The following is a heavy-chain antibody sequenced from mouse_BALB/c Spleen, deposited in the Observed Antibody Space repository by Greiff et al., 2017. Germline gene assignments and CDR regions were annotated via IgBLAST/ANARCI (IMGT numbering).Heavy chain of an antibody. J-gene: IGHJ1*01. CDR3: ARSYYYGRYFDV. CDR1: GFSLTSYG. Sequence: VQLVESGPGLVAPSQSLSITCTVSGFSLTSYGVHWVRQPPGKGLEWLGVIWAGGSTNYNSALMSRLSISKDNSKSQVFLKMNSLQTDDTAMYYCARSYYYGRYFDVWGAGTTVTVSS. CDR2: IWAGGST. V-gene: IGHV2-9*02. D-gene: IGHD1-1*01.